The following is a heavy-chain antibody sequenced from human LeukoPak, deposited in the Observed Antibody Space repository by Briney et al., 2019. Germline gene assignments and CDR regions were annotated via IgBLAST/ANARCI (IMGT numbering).Heavy chain of an antibody. CDR1: GYTFTGYY. J-gene: IGHJ4*02. CDR2: INPNSGGT. Sequence: ASVKVSCKASGYTFTGYYMHWVRQAPGQGLEWMGWINPNSGGTNYAQKFQGRVTMTRDTSISTAYMELSRLRSDDTAVYYCARSLLLWFGELPDWGQGTLVTVSS. D-gene: IGHD3-10*01. CDR3: ARSLLLWFGELPD. V-gene: IGHV1-2*02.